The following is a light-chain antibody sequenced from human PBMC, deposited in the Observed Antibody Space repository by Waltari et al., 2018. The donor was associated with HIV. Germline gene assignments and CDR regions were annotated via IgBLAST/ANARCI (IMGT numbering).Light chain of an antibody. Sequence: DIQMTQSPSYLSASVGDRVTITCRASQTISRFLNWYEQKPGKAPNLLIYVVSTLQSGFPSRFSGSGSGTDFTLTISSLQPEDFATYYCQQTHSTPRTFGQGTKVEIK. CDR3: QQTHSTPRT. CDR1: QTISRF. J-gene: IGKJ1*01. V-gene: IGKV1-39*01. CDR2: VVS.